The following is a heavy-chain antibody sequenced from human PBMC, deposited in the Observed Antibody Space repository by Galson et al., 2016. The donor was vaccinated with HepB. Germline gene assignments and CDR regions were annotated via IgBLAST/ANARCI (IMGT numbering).Heavy chain of an antibody. D-gene: IGHD3-10*01. CDR2: IDWDDDK. Sequence: ALVKPTQTLTLTCTFSGFSLTTNGMSMSWIRQPPGKALEWLARIDWDDDKYYSPSLKTRLTISKDTSVNQVVLTMTNLDPVDTATYYCSPTIKDNFGSGNRDGMDVGGQGATVTVAS. CDR1: GFSLTTNGMS. J-gene: IGHJ6*02. CDR3: SPTIKDNFGSGNRDGMDV. V-gene: IGHV2-70*11.